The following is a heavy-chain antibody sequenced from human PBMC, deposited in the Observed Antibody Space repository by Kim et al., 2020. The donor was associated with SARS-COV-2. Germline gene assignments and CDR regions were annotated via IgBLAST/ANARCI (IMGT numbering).Heavy chain of an antibody. D-gene: IGHD3-10*01. V-gene: IGHV4-4*09. CDR3: ARSGSIRYYDL. J-gene: IGHJ2*01. Sequence: NYHPALKRRVTISVDTSKNQFSLRLSSVTAADTAVDYCARSGSIRYYDLWGRGTRVTVSS.